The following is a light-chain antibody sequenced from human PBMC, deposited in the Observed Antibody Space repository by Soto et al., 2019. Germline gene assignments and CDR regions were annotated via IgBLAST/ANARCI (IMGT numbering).Light chain of an antibody. CDR3: LQDYSYPYT. CDR1: QGIRND. Sequence: AIQMTQSPSSLSAFVGDRVTITCRASQGIRNDLVWYQQRPGKAPKILIYSASRLQSGVPSRFSGRGSDTDFTLTINSLQPEDFATYYCLQDYSYPYTFGQGTKLEIK. CDR2: SAS. J-gene: IGKJ2*01. V-gene: IGKV1-6*01.